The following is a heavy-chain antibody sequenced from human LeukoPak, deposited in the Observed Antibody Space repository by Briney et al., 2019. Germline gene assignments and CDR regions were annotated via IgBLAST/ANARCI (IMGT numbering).Heavy chain of an antibody. Sequence: GESLKISCKGSGYSFSNDWIGWVRQMPGKGLEWMGIIYPADSNTKCSPSFQGQVTISADKSISTAYLQWNSLGASDTAMYYCARRGCIGGTCYGYWGQGTLVTVSS. V-gene: IGHV5-51*01. CDR3: ARRGCIGGTCYGY. CDR1: GYSFSNDW. CDR2: IYPADSNT. D-gene: IGHD2-15*01. J-gene: IGHJ4*02.